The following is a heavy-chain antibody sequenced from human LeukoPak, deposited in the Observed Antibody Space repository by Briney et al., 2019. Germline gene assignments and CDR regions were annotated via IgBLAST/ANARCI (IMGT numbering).Heavy chain of an antibody. D-gene: IGHD3/OR15-3a*01. Sequence: GASVKVSCKASGYTFTSYAMHWVRQAPGQRLEWMGWINAGNGNTKYSQKFQGRVTITRDTSASTAYMELSSLRSEDTAVYYCARDLDQIRAYYYYGVDVWGKGPRSPSPQ. CDR3: ARDLDQIRAYYYYGVDV. V-gene: IGHV1-3*01. CDR2: INAGNGNT. J-gene: IGHJ6*01. CDR1: GYTFTSYA.